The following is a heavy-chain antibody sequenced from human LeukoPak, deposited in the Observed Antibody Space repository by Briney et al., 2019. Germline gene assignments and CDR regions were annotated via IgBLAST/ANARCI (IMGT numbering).Heavy chain of an antibody. CDR1: GGSISSGVYY. Sequence: SQTLSLTCSVSGGSISSGVYYWSWIHQHPGEGLEWIGYIYYSGSTYYNPSLKSRVTISVDTSKNQFSLNLSSVTAADTAVYHCARCGGSQSYYGMDVWGQGTTVTVSS. CDR3: ARCGGSQSYYGMDV. V-gene: IGHV4-31*03. D-gene: IGHD1-26*01. J-gene: IGHJ6*02. CDR2: IYYSGST.